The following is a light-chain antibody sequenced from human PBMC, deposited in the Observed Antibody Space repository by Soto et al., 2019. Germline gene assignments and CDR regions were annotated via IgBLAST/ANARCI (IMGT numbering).Light chain of an antibody. CDR3: QQRSNWPLT. CDR1: QSVSSY. Sequence: EIVLTQSPATLSLSPGERATLSCRASQSVSSYLACYQQKPGQAPRLLIYDASNRATGIPARFSGSGSGTDFTLTISSLEPEDFAVYYCQQRSNWPLTFGGGTKVDIK. V-gene: IGKV3-11*01. J-gene: IGKJ4*01. CDR2: DAS.